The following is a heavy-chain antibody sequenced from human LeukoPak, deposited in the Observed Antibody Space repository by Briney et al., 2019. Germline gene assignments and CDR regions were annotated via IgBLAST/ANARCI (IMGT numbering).Heavy chain of an antibody. CDR1: GYTFTSYA. J-gene: IGHJ6*03. CDR2: INTNTGNP. V-gene: IGHV7-4-1*02. Sequence: ASVKVSCKASGYTFTSYAMNWVRQAPGQGLEWMGWINTNTGNPTYAQGFTGRFVFSLDTSVSTAYLQISSLKAEDTAVYYCARIVDDYVWGSYRPNYYYYMDVWGKGTTVTVSS. D-gene: IGHD3-16*02. CDR3: ARIVDDYVWGSYRPNYYYYMDV.